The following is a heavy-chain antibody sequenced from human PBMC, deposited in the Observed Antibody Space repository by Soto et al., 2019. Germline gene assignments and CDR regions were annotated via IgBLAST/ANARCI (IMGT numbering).Heavy chain of an antibody. D-gene: IGHD6-13*01. J-gene: IGHJ4*02. CDR3: ARSKGSSWFFGSWYFDY. Sequence: GGSLRLSCAASGFTFRTYGMHWVRQAPGKGLEWVGIIEYDGNKKYYADSVRGRFTISRDNSENMVYLQMDSLRVEDTAVYYCARSKGSSWFFGSWYFDYWGQGTLVTVSS. CDR2: IEYDGNKK. CDR1: GFTFRTYG. V-gene: IGHV3-33*01.